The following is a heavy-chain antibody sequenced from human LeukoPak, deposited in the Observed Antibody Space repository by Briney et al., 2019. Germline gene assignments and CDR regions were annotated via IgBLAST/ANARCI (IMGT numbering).Heavy chain of an antibody. J-gene: IGHJ4*02. Sequence: ASVKVSCKASGYTFTGYYMHWVRQAPGQGLEWMGWINPNSGGTNYAQKFQGRVTKTRDTSISTAYMELSRLRSDDTAVYYCARQITMVRGVIINDYWGQGTLVTVSS. CDR2: INPNSGGT. D-gene: IGHD3-10*01. CDR1: GYTFTGYY. V-gene: IGHV1-2*02. CDR3: ARQITMVRGVIINDY.